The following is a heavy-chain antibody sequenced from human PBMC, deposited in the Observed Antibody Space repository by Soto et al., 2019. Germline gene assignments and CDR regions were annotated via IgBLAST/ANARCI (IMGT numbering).Heavy chain of an antibody. D-gene: IGHD1-26*01. Sequence: SETLSLTCTVSGGSIISYYWGWIRQPPGKGLEWIGSIYYSGSTYYNPSLKSRVTISVDTSKNQFSLKLSSVTAEDTAVYYCAREGRDWELLLLYWGQGTLVTVSS. CDR3: AREGRDWELLLLY. V-gene: IGHV4-39*01. CDR1: GGSIISYY. J-gene: IGHJ4*02. CDR2: IYYSGST.